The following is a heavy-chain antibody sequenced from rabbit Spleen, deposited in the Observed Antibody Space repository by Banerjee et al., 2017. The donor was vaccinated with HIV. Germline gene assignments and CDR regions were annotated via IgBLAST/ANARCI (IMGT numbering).Heavy chain of an antibody. CDR2: INTATGKA. Sequence: QEQLEESGGGLVKPEGSLTLTCKASGFSFSDRDVMCWVRQAPGKGLEWIACINTATGKAVYASWAKGRFTISKTSSTTVTLQMTSLTAADTATYFCARDVGSYDYIDVYFNLWGPGTLVTVS. J-gene: IGHJ4*01. CDR3: ARDVGSYDYIDVYFNL. V-gene: IGHV1S45*01. CDR1: GFSFSDRDV. D-gene: IGHD6-1*01.